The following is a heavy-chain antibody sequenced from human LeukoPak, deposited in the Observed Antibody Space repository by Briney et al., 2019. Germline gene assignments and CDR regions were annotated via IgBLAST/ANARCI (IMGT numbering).Heavy chain of an antibody. CDR1: GFSLTTNGMR. CDR2: IDWDENK. Sequence: SGPTLVNPTRTLTLTCTFSGFSLTTNGMRVSWIRQTPGKALEWLARIDWDENKFYSTSLKTRLTISKDTSRNQVVLTMTNMDPVDTATYYCARTPRGTCYDYWGQGTLVTVSS. D-gene: IGHD2-15*01. CDR3: ARTPRGTCYDY. J-gene: IGHJ4*02. V-gene: IGHV2-70*04.